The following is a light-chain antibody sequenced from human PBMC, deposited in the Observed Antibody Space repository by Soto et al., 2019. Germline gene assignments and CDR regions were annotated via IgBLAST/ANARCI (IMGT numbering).Light chain of an antibody. CDR3: SSYTSSSTLL. V-gene: IGLV2-14*01. Sequence: QSALTQPASVSGSPGQSIAISCTGTSSDVGAYNYVSWYQRHPGKAPKLMIYEVSNRPSGISNRFSGSKSGNTASLTISGLLAEDEADYYCSSYTSSSTLLFGGGTKLTVL. CDR2: EVS. J-gene: IGLJ2*01. CDR1: SSDVGAYNY.